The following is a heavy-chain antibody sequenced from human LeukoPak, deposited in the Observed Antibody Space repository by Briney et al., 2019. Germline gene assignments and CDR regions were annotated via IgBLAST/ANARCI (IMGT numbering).Heavy chain of an antibody. Sequence: GGSLRLSCAASGNTFSSYAMSWVRLAPGKGLEWVSAISGSGGSTYYADSVQGRFTISRDNSKSTLCLQMNSLRAEDTAVYYCAKQLGYCSDGSCYFPYWGQGTLVTVSS. J-gene: IGHJ4*02. D-gene: IGHD2-15*01. CDR3: AKQLGYCSDGSCYFPY. CDR1: GNTFSSYA. V-gene: IGHV3-23*01. CDR2: ISGSGGST.